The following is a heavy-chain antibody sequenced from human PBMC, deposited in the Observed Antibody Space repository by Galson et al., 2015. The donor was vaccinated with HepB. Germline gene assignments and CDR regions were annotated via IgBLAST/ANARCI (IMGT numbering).Heavy chain of an antibody. V-gene: IGHV1-69*15. Sequence: SCKASGGTFSNYAISWVRQAPGQGLEWMGRILPMFGTTNYAQKFLGRVTITADESSSTAYMDLSSLRSEDTAVYYCARSYRVVTADPFDSWGQGTLVIVSS. D-gene: IGHD2-21*02. CDR2: ILPMFGTT. CDR1: GGTFSNYA. J-gene: IGHJ4*02. CDR3: ARSYRVVTADPFDS.